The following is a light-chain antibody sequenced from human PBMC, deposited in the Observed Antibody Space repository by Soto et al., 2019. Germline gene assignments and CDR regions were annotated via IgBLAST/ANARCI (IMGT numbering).Light chain of an antibody. CDR3: QQFSSYPLT. CDR2: DAS. V-gene: IGKV3-20*01. Sequence: EFVWTQSHGTLSLSHGERATLSCRASQTVRNNYLAWYQQKPGQAPRLLIYDASSRATGIPDRFSGGGSGTDFTLTISRLEPEDFAVYYCQQFSSYPLTFGGGTKVDIK. CDR1: QTVRNNY. J-gene: IGKJ4*01.